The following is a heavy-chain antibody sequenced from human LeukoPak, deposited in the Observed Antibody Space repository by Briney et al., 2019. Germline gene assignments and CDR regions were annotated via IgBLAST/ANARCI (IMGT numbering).Heavy chain of an antibody. CDR2: INPNSGGT. V-gene: IGHV1-2*02. Sequence: ASVKVSCKASGYTFTGYYMHWVRQAPGQGLEWMGWINPNSGGTNYAQKFQGRVTMTRDTSISTAYMELSRLRSDDTAVYYCARGRVPTLPKYYYYYCYMDVWGKGTTVTISS. J-gene: IGHJ6*03. CDR1: GYTFTGYY. D-gene: IGHD2-2*01. CDR3: ARGRVPTLPKYYYYYCYMDV.